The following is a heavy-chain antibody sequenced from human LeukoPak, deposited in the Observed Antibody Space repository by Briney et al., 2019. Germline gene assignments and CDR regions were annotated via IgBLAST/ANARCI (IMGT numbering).Heavy chain of an antibody. CDR2: IYYSGST. J-gene: IGHJ4*02. D-gene: IGHD2-2*01. V-gene: IGHV4-39*01. Sequence: SETLSLTCTVSGGSISSSSYYLGWIRQPPGKGLEWIGSIYYSGSTYYNPSLKSRVTISVDTSKNQFSLKLSSVTAADTAVYYCARPSDQLLFGIDYWGQGTLVSVSS. CDR3: ARPSDQLLFGIDY. CDR1: GGSISSSSYY.